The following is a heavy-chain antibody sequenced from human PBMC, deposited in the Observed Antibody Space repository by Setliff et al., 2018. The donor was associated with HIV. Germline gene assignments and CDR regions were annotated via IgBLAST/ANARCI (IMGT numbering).Heavy chain of an antibody. CDR3: VRGANFYTPRKRICDH. Sequence: PSETLSLTCAVYGESFSPYYWNWIRQSPGKGLEWIGEISHSGSSNYSPSLESRLTISVDTSKNQVSLKLNSVTAADSAVYYCVRGANFYTPRKRICDHWGQGVLVTVS. CDR1: GESFSPYY. V-gene: IGHV4-34*01. J-gene: IGHJ4*02. CDR2: ISHSGSS. D-gene: IGHD3-3*01.